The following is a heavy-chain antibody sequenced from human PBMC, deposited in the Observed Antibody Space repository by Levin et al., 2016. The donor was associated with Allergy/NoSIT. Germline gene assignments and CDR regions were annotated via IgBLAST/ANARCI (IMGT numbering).Heavy chain of an antibody. CDR3: ARDRRDSGNYYYYYGMDV. Sequence: SETLSLTCTVSGDSISSSSYYWSWIRQPPGKGLEWIGYIYYSGSTTYNPSLRSRVTISVDTSKNQFSVRLSSVTAADTAVYYCARDRRDSGNYYYYYGMDVWGQGTTVTVSS. D-gene: IGHD6-19*01. V-gene: IGHV4-61*01. CDR2: IYYSGST. J-gene: IGHJ6*02. CDR1: GDSISSSSYY.